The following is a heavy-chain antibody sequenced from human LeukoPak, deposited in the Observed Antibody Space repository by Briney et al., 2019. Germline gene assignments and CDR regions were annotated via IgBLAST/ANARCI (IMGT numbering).Heavy chain of an antibody. V-gene: IGHV4-59*01. CDR2: IYYSGST. J-gene: IGHJ4*02. CDR3: ARVFSYNNRWSFDY. D-gene: IGHD1-14*01. Sequence: PSETLSLTCTVSGGSISPFYWSWIRQAPGKGLEWIGYIYYSGSTNYNPSLKSRVTISVDTSKNQFSLRLSSVTAADTAVYYCARVFSYNNRWSFDYWGQGTLVAVSS. CDR1: GGSISPFY.